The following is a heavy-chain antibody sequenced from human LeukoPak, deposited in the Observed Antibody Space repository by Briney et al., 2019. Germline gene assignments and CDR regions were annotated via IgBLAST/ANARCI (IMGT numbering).Heavy chain of an antibody. Sequence: GGSLRLSCAASGLTFRTYTMNWVRQAPGKGLEWVSSITSTSSYIYYADSVKGRFTMSRDNAKSSLYLQMNSLRAEDTAVYYCARDAGGYNSDYWGQGTLVTVSS. CDR2: ITSTSSYI. J-gene: IGHJ4*02. CDR3: ARDAGGYNSDY. V-gene: IGHV3-21*01. D-gene: IGHD5-24*01. CDR1: GLTFRTYT.